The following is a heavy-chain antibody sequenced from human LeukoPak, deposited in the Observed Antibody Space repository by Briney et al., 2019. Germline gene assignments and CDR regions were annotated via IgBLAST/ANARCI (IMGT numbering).Heavy chain of an antibody. CDR2: ISGSGGST. Sequence: PGGSLRLSCAASGFTFSSYAMSWVRQAPGKGLEWVSAISGSGGSTYYADSVKGRSTISRDNSKNTLYLQMNSLRAEDTAVYYCAKDARYSGYAPGPFDYWGQGTLVTVSS. CDR3: AKDARYSGYAPGPFDY. D-gene: IGHD5-12*01. J-gene: IGHJ4*02. CDR1: GFTFSSYA. V-gene: IGHV3-23*01.